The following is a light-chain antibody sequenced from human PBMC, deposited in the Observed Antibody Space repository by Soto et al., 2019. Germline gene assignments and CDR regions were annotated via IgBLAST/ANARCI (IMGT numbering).Light chain of an antibody. Sequence: QSSLTQPASVSGSPGQSITISCTGTSSDVGTYNVVSWYQQHPGKAPKLMIYEGSKRPSGVSNRFSGSKSGNTASLTISGLQAEYEADYYCCSYAGSRTDVLLGGGTKLTVL. V-gene: IGLV2-23*01. CDR2: EGS. CDR3: CSYAGSRTDVL. CDR1: SSDVGTYNV. J-gene: IGLJ2*01.